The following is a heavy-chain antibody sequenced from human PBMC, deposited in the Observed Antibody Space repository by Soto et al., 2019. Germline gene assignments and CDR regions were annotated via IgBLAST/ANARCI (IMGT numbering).Heavy chain of an antibody. Sequence: EVQLVESGGGLVQPGGSLRLSCAVSGFTFSSYSMNWVRQAPGKGLEWVSYISSGSVTTYYADSVKGRFSISRDNANNSLYLQMNSLRVEDTAVYYCAKIGTYLRMDVWGQGXXXXVSS. V-gene: IGHV3-48*01. CDR2: ISSGSVTT. CDR1: GFTFSSYS. D-gene: IGHD3-10*01. CDR3: AKIGTYLRMDV. J-gene: IGHJ6*02.